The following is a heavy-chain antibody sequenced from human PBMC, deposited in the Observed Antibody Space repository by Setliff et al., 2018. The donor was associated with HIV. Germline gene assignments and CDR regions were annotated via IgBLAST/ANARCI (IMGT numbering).Heavy chain of an antibody. CDR2: INAGNGNT. J-gene: IGHJ6*03. CDR3: ARGHYYDSSGESSGYYNYMDV. D-gene: IGHD3-22*01. Sequence: ASVKVSCKASGGTFTIYAVQWVRQAPGQRLEWMGWINAGNGNTKYSQRFQGRVTITRDTSASTAYMELSSLRSEDTAVYYCARGHYYDSSGESSGYYNYMDVWGKGTTVTVSS. V-gene: IGHV1-3*01. CDR1: GGTFTIYA.